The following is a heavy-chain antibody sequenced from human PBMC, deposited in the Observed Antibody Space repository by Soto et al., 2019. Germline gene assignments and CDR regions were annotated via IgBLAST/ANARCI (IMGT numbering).Heavy chain of an antibody. D-gene: IGHD5-12*01. V-gene: IGHV4-31*03. Sequence: PSETLSLTCNVSGGSISSGNYYWSWVRQRPGKGLEWIGYIYYSGNTYYNPSLKSRVTISIDTSKNQFSLKLTSVTAADTAVYFCARDQYNGYQFHYSGKGTPVTVS. CDR3: ARDQYNGYQFHY. CDR2: IYYSGNT. CDR1: GGSISSGNYY. J-gene: IGHJ4*02.